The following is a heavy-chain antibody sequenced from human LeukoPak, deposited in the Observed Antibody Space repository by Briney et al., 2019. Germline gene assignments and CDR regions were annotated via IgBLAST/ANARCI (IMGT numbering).Heavy chain of an antibody. CDR3: ARDRSELLWFGEDNYYYYYMDV. V-gene: IGHV1-46*01. CDR1: GYTFTRYH. D-gene: IGHD3-10*01. CDR2: INPSGGST. J-gene: IGHJ6*03. Sequence: ASVKVSCKASGYTFTRYHMHWLRQAPGQGLEWMGIINPSGGSTRYAQKLQGRVTMTTDTSTSTAYMELRSLRSDDTAVYYCARDRSELLWFGEDNYYYYYMDVWGKGTTVTVSS.